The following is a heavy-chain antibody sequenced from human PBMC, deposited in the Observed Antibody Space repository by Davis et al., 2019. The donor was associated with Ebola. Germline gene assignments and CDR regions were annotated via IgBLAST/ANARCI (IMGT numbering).Heavy chain of an antibody. CDR1: GFTFSSYA. Sequence: PGGSLRLSCAASGFTFSSYAMHWVRQAPGKGLEWVAVISYDGSNKYYADSVKGRFTISRDNSKNTLYLQMNSLRAEDTAVYYCAREGLWLHDYGGKREDAFDIWGQGTMVTVSS. CDR2: ISYDGSNK. V-gene: IGHV3-30-3*01. J-gene: IGHJ3*02. CDR3: AREGLWLHDYGGKREDAFDI. D-gene: IGHD4-23*01.